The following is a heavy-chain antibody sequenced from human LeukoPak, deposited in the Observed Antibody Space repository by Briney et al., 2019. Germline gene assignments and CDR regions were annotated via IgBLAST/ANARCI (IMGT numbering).Heavy chain of an antibody. V-gene: IGHV3-23*01. CDR1: GFTFSSYA. D-gene: IGHD3-10*01. Sequence: PGGSLRLSCAASGFTFSSYAMSWVRQAPGKGLEWVSAISGSGGSTYYADSVKGRFTISRDNSKNTLYLQMNSLRAEDTAVYYCAKNPDYCGSGSSVSFDYWGQGTLVTVSS. CDR2: ISGSGGST. J-gene: IGHJ4*02. CDR3: AKNPDYCGSGSSVSFDY.